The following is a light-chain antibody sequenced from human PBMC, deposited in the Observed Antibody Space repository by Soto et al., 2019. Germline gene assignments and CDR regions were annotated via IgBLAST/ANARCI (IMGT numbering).Light chain of an antibody. V-gene: IGKV1-39*01. CDR3: QQSYSTPWT. CDR2: AAS. J-gene: IGKJ1*01. CDR1: QSISSN. Sequence: DIQMTQSPSSLSASVGDRVTITCRASQSISSNLNWYQQKPWKAPKLLIYAASSLQSGVPSRFSGSGSGTDFTLTISSLQPDDFATYYCQQSYSTPWTFGRWTKVEIK.